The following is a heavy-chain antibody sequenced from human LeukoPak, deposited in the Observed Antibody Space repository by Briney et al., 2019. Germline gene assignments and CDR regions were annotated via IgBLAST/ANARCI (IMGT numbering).Heavy chain of an antibody. CDR1: GFTFSSHW. Sequence: GGSLRLSCTASGFTFSSHWMHWVRQVPGKGLVWVSRINGDGSRISYADSVKGRFTISRDNAKNTLYLQMNSLRAEDTAVYYCARDRGSLEYDYWGQGTLVTVSS. CDR2: INGDGSRI. V-gene: IGHV3-74*01. CDR3: ARDRGSLEYDY. D-gene: IGHD1-26*01. J-gene: IGHJ4*02.